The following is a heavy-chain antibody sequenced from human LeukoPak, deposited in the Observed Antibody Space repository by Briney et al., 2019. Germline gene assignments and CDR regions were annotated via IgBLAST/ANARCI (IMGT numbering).Heavy chain of an antibody. Sequence: ASVKASCKASGYTFTGYYMHWVRQAPGQGLEWMGWINPNSGGTNYAQKFQGRVTMTRDTSISTAYMELSRLRSDDTAVYYCARDRTRASSSSVNYWGQGTLVTVSS. CDR3: ARDRTRASSSSVNY. J-gene: IGHJ4*02. V-gene: IGHV1-2*02. CDR2: INPNSGGT. D-gene: IGHD6-6*01. CDR1: GYTFTGYY.